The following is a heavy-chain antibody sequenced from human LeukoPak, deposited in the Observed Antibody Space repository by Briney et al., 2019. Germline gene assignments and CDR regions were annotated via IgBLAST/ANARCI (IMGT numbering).Heavy chain of an antibody. V-gene: IGHV3-48*03. CDR3: ARSHMDV. CDR2: ISTTGSTV. CDR1: GFSFGGYE. J-gene: IGHJ6*03. Sequence: GGSLRLSCAASGFSFGGYEMNWVRQAPGKGLEWVSYISTTGSTVYYADSVEGRFTISRDNAKNLLYLQMNSLRAEDTAVYYCARSHMDVWGKGTTVTVSS.